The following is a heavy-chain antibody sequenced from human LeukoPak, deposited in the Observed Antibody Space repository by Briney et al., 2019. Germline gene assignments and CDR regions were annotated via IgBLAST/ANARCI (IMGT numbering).Heavy chain of an antibody. Sequence: ASVKVSCKVSGYTFTDYRMHWVQQAPGKGLEWMGLVDREDGETIHAEKFQGRVTITADTSTDTAYMEMSSLRSEDTAVYYCATDWTAYDSSGYNWFDPWGQGTLVTVSS. CDR2: VDREDGET. CDR1: GYTFTDYR. J-gene: IGHJ5*02. CDR3: ATDWTAYDSSGYNWFDP. D-gene: IGHD3-22*01. V-gene: IGHV1-69-2*01.